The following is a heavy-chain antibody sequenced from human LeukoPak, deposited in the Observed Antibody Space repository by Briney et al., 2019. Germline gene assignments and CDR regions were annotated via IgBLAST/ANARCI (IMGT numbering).Heavy chain of an antibody. CDR1: GYTFTGYH. Sequence: ASVKVSCKASGYTFTGYHIHWVRQAPGQGLEWMGWINPNNGDTKYAQKFNGRVTMTRDTSISTAYMEMSRLRSDDTAVYYCARVQGYCTDGRCLFWGQGTLVTVSS. CDR3: ARVQGYCTDGRCLF. CDR2: INPNNGDT. D-gene: IGHD2-8*01. J-gene: IGHJ4*02. V-gene: IGHV1-2*02.